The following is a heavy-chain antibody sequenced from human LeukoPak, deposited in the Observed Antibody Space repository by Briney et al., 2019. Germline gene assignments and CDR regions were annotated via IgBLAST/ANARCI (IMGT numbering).Heavy chain of an antibody. CDR1: GGSISSTTYY. CDR2: IYYSGST. CDR3: ARSNGYYDSSGYSYYFDY. J-gene: IGHJ4*02. Sequence: SETLSLTCIVSGGSISSTTYYWSWIRQPPGKGLEWIGYIYYSGSTNYNPSLKSRVTISVDTSKNQFSLKLSSVTAADTAVYYCARSNGYYDSSGYSYYFDYWGQGTLVTVSS. V-gene: IGHV4-61*01. D-gene: IGHD3-22*01.